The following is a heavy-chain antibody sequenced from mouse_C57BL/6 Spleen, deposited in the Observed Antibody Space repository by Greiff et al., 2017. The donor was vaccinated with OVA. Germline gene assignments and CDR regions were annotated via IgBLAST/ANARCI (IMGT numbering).Heavy chain of an antibody. J-gene: IGHJ2*01. CDR1: GYAFSSSW. CDR2: IYPGDGDT. D-gene: IGHD1-1*01. CDR3: ARRITTVVAYYFDY. V-gene: IGHV1-82*01. Sequence: VQLKQSGPELVKPGASVKISCKASGYAFSSSWMNWVKQRPGKGLEWIGRIYPGDGDTNYNGKFKGKATLTADKSSSTAYMQLSSLTSEDSAVYFCARRITTVVAYYFDYWGQGTTLTVSS.